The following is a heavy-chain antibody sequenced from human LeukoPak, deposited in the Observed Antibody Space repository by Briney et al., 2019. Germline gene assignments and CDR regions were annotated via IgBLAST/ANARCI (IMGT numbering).Heavy chain of an antibody. CDR3: ARGPKSRLLRSRYNWFDP. D-gene: IGHD2-2*01. Sequence: SETLSLTCTVSGGSISSSIYYWGWIRQPPGKGLEWIGEINHSGSTNYNPSLKSRVTISVDTSKNQFSLKLSSVTAADTAVYYCARGPKSRLLRSRYNWFDPWGQGTLVTVSS. V-gene: IGHV4-39*07. J-gene: IGHJ5*02. CDR2: INHSGST. CDR1: GGSISSSIYY.